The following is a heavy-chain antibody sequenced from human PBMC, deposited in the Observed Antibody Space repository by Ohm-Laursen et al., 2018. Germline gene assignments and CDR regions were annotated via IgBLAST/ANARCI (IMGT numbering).Heavy chain of an antibody. CDR2: ISSSSSYI. Sequence: SLRLSCAASGFIFRNFGMHWVRQAPGKGLEWVSSISSSSSYIYYADSVKGRFTISRDNAKNSLYLQMNSLRAEDTAVYYCAHDHVWGQGTTVTVSS. CDR3: AHDHV. CDR1: GFIFRNFG. V-gene: IGHV3-21*01. J-gene: IGHJ6*02.